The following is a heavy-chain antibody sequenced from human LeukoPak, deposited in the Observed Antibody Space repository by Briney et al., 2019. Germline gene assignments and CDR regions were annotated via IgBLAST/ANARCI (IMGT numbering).Heavy chain of an antibody. CDR3: ARDQSGLVRGVMNY. CDR1: GYTFTGYY. CDR2: INPNSGGT. D-gene: IGHD3-10*01. Sequence: GASVKVSCKASGYTFTGYYMHWVRQAPGQGLEWMGWINPNSGGTNCAQKFQGWVTMTRDTSISTAYMELSRLRSDDTAVYYCARDQSGLVRGVMNYWGQGTLVTASS. V-gene: IGHV1-2*04. J-gene: IGHJ4*02.